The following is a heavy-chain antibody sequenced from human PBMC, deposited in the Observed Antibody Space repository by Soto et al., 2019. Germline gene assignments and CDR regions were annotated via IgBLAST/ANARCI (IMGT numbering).Heavy chain of an antibody. J-gene: IGHJ4*02. CDR1: WFAFSGSA. V-gene: IGHV3-73*01. D-gene: IGHD3-10*01. CDR3: AKKVNSGSGSQYFDY. CDR2: IRSKGHNYAT. Sequence: GVSLRLSFAASWFAFSGSAMYCVRQSSGKGPEWVGRIRSKGHNYATEYAASLKGRFTISRDDSKNTANLQMNSLQTEDTAIYYCAKKVNSGSGSQYFDYFGQGTLVTVSS.